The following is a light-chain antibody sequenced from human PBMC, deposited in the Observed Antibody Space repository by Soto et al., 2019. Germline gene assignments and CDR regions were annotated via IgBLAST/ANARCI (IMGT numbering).Light chain of an antibody. CDR3: QQYRSSPLT. Sequence: EIVLTQSPGTLSLSPGERATLSCRASQSVSSTSLAWYQQRPGRSPRLLIFGASSRATGIPYRFSGSGSGTDFTLTISRLEPEDFAVYYSQQYRSSPLTFGGGTKVDI. CDR2: GAS. CDR1: QSVSSTS. J-gene: IGKJ4*01. V-gene: IGKV3-20*01.